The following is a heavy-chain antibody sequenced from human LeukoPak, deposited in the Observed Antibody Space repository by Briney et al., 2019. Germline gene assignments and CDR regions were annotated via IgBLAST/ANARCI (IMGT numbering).Heavy chain of an antibody. V-gene: IGHV3-30*03. CDR3: AVGVIYIDY. CDR2: ISYDGSNK. Sequence: GGSLRLSCAASGFTFSSYGMHWVRQAPGKGLEWVAVISYDGSNKYYADSVKGRLTISRDNSKNTLYLQMNSLRVEDTAVYYCAVGVIYIDYWGQGTLVTVSS. CDR1: GFTFSSYG. J-gene: IGHJ4*02. D-gene: IGHD3-10*01.